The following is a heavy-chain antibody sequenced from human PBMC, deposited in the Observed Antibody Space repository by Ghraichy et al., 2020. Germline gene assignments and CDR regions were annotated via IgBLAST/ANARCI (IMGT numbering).Heavy chain of an antibody. J-gene: IGHJ4*02. Sequence: GGSLRLSCAASGFTFTTNGMHWVRQAPGKGLEWVAFIRYDGSNKYYAESVKGRFTISRDDSRNTLFLQMNSLRGEDTAVYYCARRMPNNGWFEFDYWGQGTLVTVSS. V-gene: IGHV3-30*02. D-gene: IGHD6-19*01. CDR2: IRYDGSNK. CDR1: GFTFTTNG. CDR3: ARRMPNNGWFEFDY.